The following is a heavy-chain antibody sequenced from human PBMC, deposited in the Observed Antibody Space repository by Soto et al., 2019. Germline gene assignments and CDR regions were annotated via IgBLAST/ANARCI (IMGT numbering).Heavy chain of an antibody. CDR3: AKRMIVAAGGGFDS. V-gene: IGHV3-23*01. D-gene: IGHD6-13*01. CDR2: ISNDGNT. J-gene: IGHJ4*02. CDR1: GFSFSNYA. Sequence: EVQLLESGGGLVQSGGSLRLSCAACGFSFSNYAMSWVRQAPGKGLEWVSVISNDGNTYYASSVKGRFTISRDTSKNTLYLQMNSLRAEDTAIYYCAKRMIVAAGGGFDSWGQGTLVTVSS.